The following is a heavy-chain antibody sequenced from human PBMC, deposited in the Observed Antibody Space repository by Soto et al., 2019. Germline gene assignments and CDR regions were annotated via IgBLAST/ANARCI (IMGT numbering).Heavy chain of an antibody. CDR2: ISDGGSTI. V-gene: IGHV3-11*01. J-gene: IGHJ6*03. Sequence: QVQLVESGGGLVKPGGSLRLSCAASGFSFSDYYMTWVRQAPGKGLEWVAFISDGGSTIFYADAVKGRFTISRDNAKSALFLQKNSMRAEDAAVYYGGRDRGGYGNYRRYYYMDVWGKGTTVTVSS. D-gene: IGHD4-17*01. CDR1: GFSFSDYY. CDR3: GRDRGGYGNYRRYYYMDV.